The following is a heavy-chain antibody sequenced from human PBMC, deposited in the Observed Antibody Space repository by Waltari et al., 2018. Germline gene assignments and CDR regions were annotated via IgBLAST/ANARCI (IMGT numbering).Heavy chain of an antibody. CDR1: GGSVTDTSYF. V-gene: IGHV4-39*01. Sequence: QESGPGLLKPSETLSLTCAVSGGSVTDTSYFWGWIRQAPGKGLEWLGNIYYDDTTNYNPSLKSRVSISVDTSQKQFSLKLTSVTATDTAVYYCARQGLYCRSSNCVGLDFSHWGQGTLVAVS. CDR3: ARQGLYCRSSNCVGLDFSH. J-gene: IGHJ4*02. CDR2: IYYDDTT. D-gene: IGHD2-2*01.